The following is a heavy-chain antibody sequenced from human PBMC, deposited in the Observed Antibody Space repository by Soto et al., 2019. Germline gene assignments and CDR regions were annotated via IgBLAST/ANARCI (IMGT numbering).Heavy chain of an antibody. CDR3: AREGLNYDSSGYQDY. J-gene: IGHJ4*02. CDR1: GGSISSSSYY. D-gene: IGHD3-22*01. Sequence: SETLSLTCTVSGGSISSSSYYWGWIRQPPGKGLEWIGSIYYSGSTYYNPSLKSRVTISVDTSKNQFSLKLSSVTAADTAVYYCAREGLNYDSSGYQDYWGQGTLVTVSS. V-gene: IGHV4-39*02. CDR2: IYYSGST.